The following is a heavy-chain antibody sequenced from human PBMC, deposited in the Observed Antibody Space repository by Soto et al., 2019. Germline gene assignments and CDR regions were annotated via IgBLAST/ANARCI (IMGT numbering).Heavy chain of an antibody. J-gene: IGHJ6*02. CDR3: ARATRCCTNGVCFRYYYYGMDV. CDR1: GGTFSSYA. Sequence: SVKVSCKASGGTFSSYAISWVRQAPGQGLEWMGGIIPIFGTANYAQKFQGRVTITADESTSTAYMELSSLRSEDTAVYYCARATRCCTNGVCFRYYYYGMDVWGQGTTVTVSS. D-gene: IGHD2-8*01. V-gene: IGHV1-69*13. CDR2: IIPIFGTA.